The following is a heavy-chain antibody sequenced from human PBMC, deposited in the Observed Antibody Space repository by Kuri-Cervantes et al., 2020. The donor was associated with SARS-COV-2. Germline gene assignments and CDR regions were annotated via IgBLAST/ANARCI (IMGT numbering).Heavy chain of an antibody. CDR2: INPDGSYT. CDR1: GFTFSGHW. D-gene: IGHD5-12*01. V-gene: IGHV3-74*01. J-gene: IGHJ6*02. Sequence: GESLKISCAASGFTFSGHWIHWVRQAPGKGLVWVSRINPDGSYTNNADSVKGRFTLSRDNAKNMLFLQMNSLRAEDTAVYYCAMGQNEVATINYYHYGMDVWGQGTTVTVSS. CDR3: AMGQNEVATINYYHYGMDV.